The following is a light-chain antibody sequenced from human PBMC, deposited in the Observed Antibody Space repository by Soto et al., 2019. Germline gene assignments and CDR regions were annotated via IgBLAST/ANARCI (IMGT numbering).Light chain of an antibody. J-gene: IGKJ1*01. CDR3: QQYSRAPLT. Sequence: EIVLTQSPATLSLSPGERATLSCRASQSVTDNYLAWYQQKPGQAPRLVISGASSRTSGIPDRFSASGSGTDFTLTISRLEPEDFAVYSCQQYSRAPLTFGQGTKVEIK. V-gene: IGKV3-20*01. CDR1: QSVTDNY. CDR2: GAS.